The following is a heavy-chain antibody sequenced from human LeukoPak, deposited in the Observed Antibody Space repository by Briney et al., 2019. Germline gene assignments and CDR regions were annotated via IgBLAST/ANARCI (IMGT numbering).Heavy chain of an antibody. D-gene: IGHD3-10*01. V-gene: IGHV3-23*01. Sequence: GRSLRLSCAASGFTFSSYGMSWVRQAPGKGLEWVSSIRGSGGNTYYADSVKGRFTISRDNSKNTVYLQTNSLRAEDTAVYYCAKGSRSLRFGEAGDYWGQGTLVTVSS. J-gene: IGHJ4*02. CDR2: IRGSGGNT. CDR1: GFTFSSYG. CDR3: AKGSRSLRFGEAGDY.